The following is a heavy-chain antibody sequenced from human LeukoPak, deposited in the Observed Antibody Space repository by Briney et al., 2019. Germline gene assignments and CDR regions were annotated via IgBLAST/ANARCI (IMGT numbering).Heavy chain of an antibody. J-gene: IGHJ6*03. V-gene: IGHV1-69*05. CDR2: IIPIFGAP. CDR3: ARGTSSSWYHYYYYMDV. Sequence: SVKVSCKASGGSFSTYAISWVRQVPGQGPEWMGGIIPIFGAPNYAQKFQGRVTITRNTSISTAYMELSSLRSEDTAVYYCARGTSSSWYHYYYYMDVWGKGTTVTVSS. CDR1: GGSFSTYA. D-gene: IGHD6-13*01.